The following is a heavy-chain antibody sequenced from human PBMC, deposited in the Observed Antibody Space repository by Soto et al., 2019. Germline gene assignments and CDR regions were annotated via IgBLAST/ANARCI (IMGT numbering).Heavy chain of an antibody. D-gene: IGHD3-22*01. CDR1: GGSVSSNY. V-gene: IGHV4-59*02. CDR2: IYYSGST. J-gene: IGHJ4*02. CDR3: ARTRYYYDSSGYPYYFDY. Sequence: NPSETLSLTCTVSGGSVSSNYWSWIRQPPGKGLEWIGYIYYSGSTNYNPSLKSRVTISVDTSKNQFSLKLSSVTAADTAVYYCARTRYYYDSSGYPYYFDYWGQGTLVTVSS.